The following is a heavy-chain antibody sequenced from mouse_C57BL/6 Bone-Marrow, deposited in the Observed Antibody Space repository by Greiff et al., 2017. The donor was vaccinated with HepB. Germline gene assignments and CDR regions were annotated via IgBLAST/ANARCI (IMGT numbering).Heavy chain of an antibody. Sequence: EVMLVESGPGMVKPSQSLSLTCTVTGYSITSGYDWHWIRHFPGNKLEWMGYISYSGSTNYNPSLKSRISITHDTSKNHFFLKLNSVTTEDTATYYCARDYYGSSSSYWYFDVWGTGTTVTVSS. CDR1: GYSITSGYD. CDR3: ARDYYGSSSSYWYFDV. J-gene: IGHJ1*03. CDR2: ISYSGST. V-gene: IGHV3-1*01. D-gene: IGHD1-1*01.